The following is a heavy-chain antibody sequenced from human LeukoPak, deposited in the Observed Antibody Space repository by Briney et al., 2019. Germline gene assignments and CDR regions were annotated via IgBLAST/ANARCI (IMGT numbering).Heavy chain of an antibody. CDR1: GITFTSYA. Sequence: TGGSLRLSCAASGITFTSYAMTWVRQAPGKGLEWVSGISGSGGSTYYADSVKGRFTISRDNSKNTLYLQMNSLRAEDTAVYYCAKGGIRELDYWGQGTLVTVSS. D-gene: IGHD3-16*01. V-gene: IGHV3-23*01. CDR3: AKGGIRELDY. J-gene: IGHJ4*02. CDR2: ISGSGGST.